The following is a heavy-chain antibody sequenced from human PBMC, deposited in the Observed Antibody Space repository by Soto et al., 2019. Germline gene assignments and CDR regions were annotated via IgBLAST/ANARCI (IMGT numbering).Heavy chain of an antibody. J-gene: IGHJ6*02. CDR3: AKGVRKDWNEIDV. Sequence: EVKLVESGGGLVQPGRSLKLSCAGFGFTFDDYTMHWVRQAPRKGLEWVSGISWNSGKLGYADSVKGRFTISRDNARNTLYLQMNSLRAEDTALYYCAKGVRKDWNEIDVWGQGNTVTVSS. CDR1: GFTFDDYT. D-gene: IGHD1-1*01. CDR2: ISWNSGKL. V-gene: IGHV3-9*01.